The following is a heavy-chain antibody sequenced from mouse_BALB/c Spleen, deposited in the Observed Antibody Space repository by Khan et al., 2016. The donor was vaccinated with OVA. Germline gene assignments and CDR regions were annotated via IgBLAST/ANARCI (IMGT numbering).Heavy chain of an antibody. Sequence: EVELVESGGGLVQPGGSRKLSCAASGFTFSSFGMHWVRQAPEKGLEWVAYISFGSATIYYADTVKGRFTISRDNPKNNLFLQMTSLRSEETAMYYCSSSMITTWYFDVWGAGTTVTVSS. D-gene: IGHD2-4*01. CDR3: SSSMITTWYFDV. J-gene: IGHJ1*01. CDR1: GFTFSSFG. V-gene: IGHV5-17*02. CDR2: ISFGSATI.